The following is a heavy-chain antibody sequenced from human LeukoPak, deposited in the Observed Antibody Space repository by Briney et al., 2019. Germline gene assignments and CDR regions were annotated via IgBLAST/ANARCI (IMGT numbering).Heavy chain of an antibody. CDR1: GFTFSNAW. D-gene: IGHD2-15*01. Sequence: GGSLRLSCGASGFTFSNAWMSWVRQAPGKGLEWVGRIKSKTDGGTTDYAAPVKGRFTISRDDSKNTLYLQMNSLRAEDTAVYYCAKDGGDLYCSGGSCFFDYWGQGTLVTVSS. J-gene: IGHJ4*02. V-gene: IGHV3-15*01. CDR3: AKDGGDLYCSGGSCFFDY. CDR2: IKSKTDGGTT.